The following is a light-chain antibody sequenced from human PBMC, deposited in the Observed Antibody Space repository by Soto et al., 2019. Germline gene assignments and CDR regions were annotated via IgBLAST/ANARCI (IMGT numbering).Light chain of an antibody. V-gene: IGKV2-28*01. CDR3: MQARQTPPWT. Sequence: DIVLTQSPLSLPVTPGEPASISCRSSQSLLHSKGYNYWDWYLQKPGQSPQLLIYSCSNRAGGVHDWFSGSGSGTDFTLKISRVEAEDVGVYYCMQARQTPPWTFGRGTKVEIK. CDR1: QSLLHSKGYNY. CDR2: SCS. J-gene: IGKJ1*01.